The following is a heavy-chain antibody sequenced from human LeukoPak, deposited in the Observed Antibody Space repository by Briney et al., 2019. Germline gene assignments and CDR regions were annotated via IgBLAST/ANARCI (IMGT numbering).Heavy chain of an antibody. CDR2: MNPNSGNT. Sequence: ASVKVSCKASGYTFTSYDINWVRQATGQGLEWMGWMNPNSGNTGYAQKFQGRVTITRNTSISTAYMELSSLRSDDTAVYYCARDQNDYVWGSYRLDFDYWGQGTLVTVSS. D-gene: IGHD3-16*02. V-gene: IGHV1-8*03. CDR1: GYTFTSYD. CDR3: ARDQNDYVWGSYRLDFDY. J-gene: IGHJ4*02.